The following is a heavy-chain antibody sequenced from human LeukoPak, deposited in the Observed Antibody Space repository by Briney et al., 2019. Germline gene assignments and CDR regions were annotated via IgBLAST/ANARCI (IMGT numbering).Heavy chain of an antibody. CDR3: AREGPSVTPYY. V-gene: IGHV3-7*01. Sequence: GGSLRLSCAASGFTFSSYAMSWVRQALGKGLEWVANIKQDGSEKYYVDSVKGRFTISRDNAKNSLYLQMNSLRAEDTAVYYCAREGPSVTPYYWGQGTLVTVSS. CDR1: GFTFSSYA. CDR2: IKQDGSEK. D-gene: IGHD4-17*01. J-gene: IGHJ4*02.